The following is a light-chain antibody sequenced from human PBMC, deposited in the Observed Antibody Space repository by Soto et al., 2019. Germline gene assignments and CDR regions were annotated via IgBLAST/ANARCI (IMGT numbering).Light chain of an antibody. CDR2: EVS. CDR3: CSYAGINTFVV. Sequence: QSALTQPASVSGSPGQSITISCTGTSSDVGTYNLISWYQQHPSRAPKLIIYEVSKRPSGVSDRFSGSKSDDTASLTISGLQAEDEADYYCCSYAGINTFVVFGGGTKLTVL. V-gene: IGLV2-23*02. CDR1: SSDVGTYNL. J-gene: IGLJ3*02.